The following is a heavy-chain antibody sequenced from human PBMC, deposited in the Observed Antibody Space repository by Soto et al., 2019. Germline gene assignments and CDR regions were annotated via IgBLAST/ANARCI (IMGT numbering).Heavy chain of an antibody. D-gene: IGHD3-3*01. CDR2: INPSGGST. Sequence: ASVKVSCKASGYTFTSYYMHWVRQAPGQGLEWMGIINPSGGSTSYAQKFQGRVTMTRDTSTSTVYMELSSLRSEDTAVYYCARSSPSYDFWGGYGGRDYWGQGTLVPVSS. CDR1: GYTFTSYY. CDR3: ARSSPSYDFWGGYGGRDY. J-gene: IGHJ4*02. V-gene: IGHV1-46*01.